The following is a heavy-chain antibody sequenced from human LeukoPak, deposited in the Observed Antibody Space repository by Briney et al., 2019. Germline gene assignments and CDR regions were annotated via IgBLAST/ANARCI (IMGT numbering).Heavy chain of an antibody. CDR1: GFTFSSYG. D-gene: IGHD6-13*01. CDR2: ILYDGSNK. V-gene: IGHV3-30*18. CDR3: AKDKTPWGSSSWYYFDY. Sequence: PGGSLRLSCAASGFTFSSYGMHWVRQAPGKGLEWVAVILYDGSNKYYADSVKGRFTISRDNSKNTLYLQMNSLRAEDTAVYYCAKDKTPWGSSSWYYFDYWGQGTLVTVSS. J-gene: IGHJ4*02.